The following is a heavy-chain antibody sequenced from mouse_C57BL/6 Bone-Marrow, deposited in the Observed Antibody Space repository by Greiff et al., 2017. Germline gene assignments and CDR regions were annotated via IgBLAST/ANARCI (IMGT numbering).Heavy chain of an antibody. Sequence: EVKLEESGGGLVQPGGSLKLSCAASGFTFSDYGMAWVRQAPRKGPEWVAFISNLAYSIYYADTVTGRFTISRENAKNTLYLEMSSLRSEDTAMYYCARHPPYYYGSSHYAMDYWGQGTSVTVSS. CDR1: GFTFSDYG. J-gene: IGHJ4*01. CDR2: ISNLAYSI. V-gene: IGHV5-15*04. D-gene: IGHD1-1*01. CDR3: ARHPPYYYGSSHYAMDY.